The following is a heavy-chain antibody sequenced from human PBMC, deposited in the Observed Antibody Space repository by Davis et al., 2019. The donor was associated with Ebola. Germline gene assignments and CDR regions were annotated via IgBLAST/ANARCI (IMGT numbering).Heavy chain of an antibody. CDR1: GFTFSSYE. Sequence: GGSLRLSCAASGFTFSSYEMNWVRQAPGKGLEWVSYISSSGSTIYYADSVKGRFTISRDNAKNSLYLQMNSLGAEDTAVYYCARDLGLPRNGWYFDYWGQGTLVTVSS. CDR2: ISSSGSTI. CDR3: ARDLGLPRNGWYFDY. J-gene: IGHJ4*02. V-gene: IGHV3-48*03. D-gene: IGHD2-2*03.